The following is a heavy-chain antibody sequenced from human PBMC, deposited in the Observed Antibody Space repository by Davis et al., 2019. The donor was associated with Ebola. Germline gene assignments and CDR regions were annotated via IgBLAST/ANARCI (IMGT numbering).Heavy chain of an antibody. Sequence: GESLKISCAAPGFTFSSYAMSWVRQAPGKGLEWVSGISGSGGSTYYADSVKGRFTIFRDNSKNTLYLQMNSLRAEDTAVYYCAKEVLLWFRELTYNWFDPWGQGTLVTVSS. V-gene: IGHV3-23*01. J-gene: IGHJ5*02. CDR1: GFTFSSYA. CDR3: AKEVLLWFRELTYNWFDP. CDR2: ISGSGGST. D-gene: IGHD3-10*01.